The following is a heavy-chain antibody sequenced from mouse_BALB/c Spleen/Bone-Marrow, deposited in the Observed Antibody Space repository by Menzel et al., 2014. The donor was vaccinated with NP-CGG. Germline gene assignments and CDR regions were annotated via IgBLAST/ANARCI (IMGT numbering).Heavy chain of an antibody. CDR3: ARDYGSRHYFDY. V-gene: IGHV2-9*02. Sequence: VKLMESGPGLVAPSQSLSITCTVSGFSLTSYGVHWVRQPPGKGLEWLGVIWTGGTTNYDSALMSRLSISKDNSESQVFLKMKSPQTDDTAIYYCARDYGSRHYFDYWGQGTTLTVSS. J-gene: IGHJ2*01. CDR1: GFSLTSYG. CDR2: IWTGGTT. D-gene: IGHD1-1*01.